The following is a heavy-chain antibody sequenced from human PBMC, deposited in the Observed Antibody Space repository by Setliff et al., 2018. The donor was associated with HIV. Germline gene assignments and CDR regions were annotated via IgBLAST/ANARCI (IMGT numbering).Heavy chain of an antibody. CDR3: AKELAASGLGYFDS. D-gene: IGHD3-22*01. J-gene: IGHJ4*02. CDR1: GFTFSNYA. Sequence: GGSLRLSCAASGFTFSNYAMSWVRQAPGEGLEWVSAILSTGERTFYADSVKGRFTISRDNSKNTVYLQMNSLRAADTAEYYCAKELAASGLGYFDSWGRGILVTVSS. CDR2: ILSTGERT. V-gene: IGHV3-23*01.